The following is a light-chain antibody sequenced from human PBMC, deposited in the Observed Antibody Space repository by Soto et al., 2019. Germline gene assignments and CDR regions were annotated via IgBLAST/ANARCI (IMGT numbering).Light chain of an antibody. Sequence: QSVLTQPPSVSAAPGQTVTISCSGSSSNIGNNYVSWYQHLPGTAPKLLIYENNKRPSGIPDRFSGSKSGTSATLGITGLQTGDEAEYYCGTWQSSLSAWVFGGGTKLTVL. CDR3: GTWQSSLSAWV. J-gene: IGLJ2*01. CDR1: SSNIGNNY. CDR2: ENN. V-gene: IGLV1-51*02.